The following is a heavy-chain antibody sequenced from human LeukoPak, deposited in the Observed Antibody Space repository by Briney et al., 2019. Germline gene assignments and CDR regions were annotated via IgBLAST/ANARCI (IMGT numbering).Heavy chain of an antibody. Sequence: GGSLRLSCAASGFTFSDYYMSWIRQAPGKGLEWVSYISSSGSTIYYADSVKGRFTISRDNAKNSLYLQMNSLRAEDTAVYYCAKGSTVTTLDWFDPWGQGTLVTVSS. CDR1: GFTFSDYY. V-gene: IGHV3-11*01. CDR3: AKGSTVTTLDWFDP. CDR2: ISSSGSTI. J-gene: IGHJ5*02. D-gene: IGHD4-11*01.